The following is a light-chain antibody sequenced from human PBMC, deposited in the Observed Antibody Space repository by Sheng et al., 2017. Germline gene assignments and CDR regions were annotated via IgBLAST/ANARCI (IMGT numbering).Light chain of an antibody. CDR3: QSYDSSLSGWV. CDR1: SSTYD. CDR2: GNS. J-gene: IGLJ3*02. V-gene: IGLV1-40*01. Sequence: QSVLTQPPSVSGAPGQTVTISCAGSSSTYDVHWYRQRPGTAPKLLIYGNSNRPSGVPDRISGSKSGTSASLAITGLQAEDEADYYCQSYDSSLSGWVFGGGTKLTVL.